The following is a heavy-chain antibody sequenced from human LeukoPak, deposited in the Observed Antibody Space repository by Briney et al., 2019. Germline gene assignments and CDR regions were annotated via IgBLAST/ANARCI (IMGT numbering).Heavy chain of an antibody. CDR2: IIPMLGIA. Sequence: GASVKVSCKASGGTFSSYGISWVRQAPGQGLEWMGRIIPMLGIANYAQKFQGRVTITADKSTSTAYMELSSLRSEDTAVYYCARGLISDYYGMDVWGQGTTVTVSS. V-gene: IGHV1-69*04. D-gene: IGHD2-21*01. CDR1: GGTFSSYG. CDR3: ARGLISDYYGMDV. J-gene: IGHJ6*02.